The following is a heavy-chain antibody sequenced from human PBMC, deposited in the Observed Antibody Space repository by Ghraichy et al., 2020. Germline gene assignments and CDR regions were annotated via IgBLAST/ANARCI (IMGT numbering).Heavy chain of an antibody. CDR2: IYYSGST. V-gene: IGHV4-59*08. J-gene: IGHJ4*02. CDR1: GGSISSYY. Sequence: SETLSLTCTVSGGSISSYYWSWIRQPPGKGLEWIGYIYYSGSTNYNPSLKSRVTISVDTSKNQFSRKLSSVTAADTAVYYCARHSFPTGYGDVDYFDYWGQGTLVTVSS. CDR3: ARHSFPTGYGDVDYFDY. D-gene: IGHD4-17*01.